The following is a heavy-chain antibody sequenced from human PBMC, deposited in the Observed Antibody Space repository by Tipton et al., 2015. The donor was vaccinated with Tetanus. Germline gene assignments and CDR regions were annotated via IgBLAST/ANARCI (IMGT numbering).Heavy chain of an antibody. D-gene: IGHD3-3*01. Sequence: TLSLTCTVSGGSISSGDYYWSWIRQPPGKGLEWIGYIYYSGSTYYNPSLKSRVTISVDTSKNQFSLKLSSVTAADTAVYYCAREATIFGVGYCFDYWGQGTLVTVSS. J-gene: IGHJ4*02. CDR1: GGSISSGDYY. CDR2: IYYSGST. CDR3: AREATIFGVGYCFDY. V-gene: IGHV4-30-4*01.